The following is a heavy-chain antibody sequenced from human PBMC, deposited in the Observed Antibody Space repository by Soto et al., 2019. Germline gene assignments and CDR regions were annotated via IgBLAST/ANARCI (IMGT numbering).Heavy chain of an antibody. Sequence: KPSETLSLTCVVNGGSFSGYSWNWIRQPPGKGLEWIGEINPSGGTKYSPSLNSRVSISVDSSKNQFSLKLTSVTSADTAVYYCARGSMIFGVVALSNWFDPWGQGTLVTVSS. J-gene: IGHJ5*02. D-gene: IGHD3-3*01. CDR2: INPSGGT. CDR1: GGSFSGYS. CDR3: ARGSMIFGVVALSNWFDP. V-gene: IGHV4-34*01.